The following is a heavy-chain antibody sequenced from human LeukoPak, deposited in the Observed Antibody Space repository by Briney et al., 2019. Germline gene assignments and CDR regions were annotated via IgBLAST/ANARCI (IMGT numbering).Heavy chain of an antibody. CDR2: IRFDGTKT. J-gene: IGHJ4*02. Sequence: GGSLRLSCEASGFNLSRNGIHWVRQAPGKGLEWVSFIRFDGTKTFYGDSVRGRFFISRDISKNTLHLQLNTQRADHTAVFYCGVDFDDANSNYYCIPEYWGRGVLVTVSS. CDR3: GVDFDDANSNYYCIPEY. V-gene: IGHV3-30*02. D-gene: IGHD3-22*01. CDR1: GFNLSRNG.